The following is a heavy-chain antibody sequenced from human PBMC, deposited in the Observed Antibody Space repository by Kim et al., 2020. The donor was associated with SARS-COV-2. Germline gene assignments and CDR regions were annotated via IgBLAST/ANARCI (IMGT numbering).Heavy chain of an antibody. D-gene: IGHD6-13*01. J-gene: IGHJ6*04. CDR3: ARPRQGSSSWYFLVDV. V-gene: IGHV4-39*01. CDR1: GGSISSSSYY. Sequence: SETLSLTCTVSGGSISSSSYYWGWIRQPPGKGLEWIGSIYYSGSTYYNPSLKSRVTISVDTSKNQFSLKLSSVTAADTAVYYCARPRQGSSSWYFLVDVWGKGTTVTVSS. CDR2: IYYSGST.